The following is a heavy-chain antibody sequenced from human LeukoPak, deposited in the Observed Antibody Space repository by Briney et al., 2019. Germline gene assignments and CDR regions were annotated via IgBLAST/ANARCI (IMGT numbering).Heavy chain of an antibody. J-gene: IGHJ6*03. CDR1: GFTFSDYS. CDR3: ARGPPLRYFDWLPPETSATTWYMDV. D-gene: IGHD3-9*01. Sequence: PGGSLRLSCAASGFTFSDYSMSWVRQAPGKGLEWVSYISSSSSTVDYADSVKGRFTISRDNAKNSLYLQMNSLRAEDTAVYYCARGPPLRYFDWLPPETSATTWYMDVWGKGTTVTVSS. V-gene: IGHV3-48*01. CDR2: ISSSSSTV.